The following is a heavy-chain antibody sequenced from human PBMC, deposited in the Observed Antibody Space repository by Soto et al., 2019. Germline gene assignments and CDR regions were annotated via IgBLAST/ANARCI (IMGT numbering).Heavy chain of an antibody. CDR2: IIPVFGTA. V-gene: IGHV1-69*12. Sequence: QVQLVQSGAEVKKPGSSVKVSCKASGGGLSNYGISWVRQAPGQGLEWMGGIIPVFGTANYAQKFQGRVTITADESTSIVYMDVTSLRSEDTAVYYCARGDATKIVVTTYYAMDVWGQGTTVTVSS. CDR3: ARGDATKIVVTTYYAMDV. CDR1: GGGLSNYG. J-gene: IGHJ6*02. D-gene: IGHD3-9*01.